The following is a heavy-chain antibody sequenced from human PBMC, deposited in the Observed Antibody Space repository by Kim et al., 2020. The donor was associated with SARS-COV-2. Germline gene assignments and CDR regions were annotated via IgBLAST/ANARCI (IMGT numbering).Heavy chain of an antibody. CDR2: IYYSGST. J-gene: IGHJ4*02. CDR3: ARDRWETIRWFGVGD. D-gene: IGHD3-10*01. Sequence: SETLSLTCTVSGGSISSSSYYWGWIRQPPGKGLEWIGSIYYSGSTYYNPSLKSRVTISVDTSKNQFSLKLSSVTAADTAVYYCARDRWETIRWFGVGDWGQGTLVTVSS. V-gene: IGHV4-39*07. CDR1: GGSISSSSYY.